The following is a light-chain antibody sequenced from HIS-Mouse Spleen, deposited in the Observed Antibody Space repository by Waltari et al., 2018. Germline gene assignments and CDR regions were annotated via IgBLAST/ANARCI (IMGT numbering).Light chain of an antibody. V-gene: IGLV1-47*01. Sequence: QSVLTQPPSASGTPGQRVTISCSGSSSNIGSNYLSWYHQLPGTAPKLLIYRNNQRPSGVPDRFSGSKSGTSASLAISGLRSKDEADYYCAAWDDSLSGHVVFGGGTKLTVL. J-gene: IGLJ2*01. CDR3: AAWDDSLSGHVV. CDR1: SSNIGSNY. CDR2: RNN.